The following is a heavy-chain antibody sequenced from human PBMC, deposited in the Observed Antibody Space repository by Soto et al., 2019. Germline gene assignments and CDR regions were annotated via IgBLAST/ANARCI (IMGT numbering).Heavy chain of an antibody. Sequence: QVQLVQSGAEVKKPGSAVKVSCKASGGAFSSVDISWVRQAPGQGLDWMGGIIPLFGTTNYAEKFQGRGTITAAASTSTAFMELSSLTSEDTAVYYCVRGLTEGYYGVEVWGQGTTVIVSS. D-gene: IGHD2-15*01. CDR2: IIPLFGTT. J-gene: IGHJ6*02. CDR3: VRGLTEGYYGVEV. V-gene: IGHV1-69*01. CDR1: GGAFSSVD.